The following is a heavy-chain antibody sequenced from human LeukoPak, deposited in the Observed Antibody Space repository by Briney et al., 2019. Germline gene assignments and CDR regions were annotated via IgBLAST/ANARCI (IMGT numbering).Heavy chain of an antibody. V-gene: IGHV4-59*01. CDR1: GGSISSYY. J-gene: IGHJ6*03. D-gene: IGHD3-10*01. Sequence: SETLSLTCTVSGGSISSYYWSWIRQPPGKGLEWIGYIYYSGSTNYNPSLKSRVTISVDTSKNQFSLKLSSVTAADTAVYYCARGRSSMVRGYYYYYMDVWGKATTVTISS. CDR2: IYYSGST. CDR3: ARGRSSMVRGYYYYYMDV.